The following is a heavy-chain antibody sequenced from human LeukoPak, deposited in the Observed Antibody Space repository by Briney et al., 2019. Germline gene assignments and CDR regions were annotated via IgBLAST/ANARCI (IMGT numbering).Heavy chain of an antibody. CDR2: IYTSGST. Sequence: SQTLSLTCTVSGGSISSGSYYWSWIRQPAGKGLEWIRRIYTSGSTNYNPSLKSRVTISVDTSKNQFSLKLSSVTAADTAVYYCATTLEMATTRQDYWGQGTLVTVSS. J-gene: IGHJ4*02. D-gene: IGHD5-24*01. CDR3: ATTLEMATTRQDY. CDR1: GGSISSGSYY. V-gene: IGHV4-61*02.